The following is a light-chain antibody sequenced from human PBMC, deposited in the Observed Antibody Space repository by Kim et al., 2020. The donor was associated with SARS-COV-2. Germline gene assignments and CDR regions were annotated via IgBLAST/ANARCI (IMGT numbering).Light chain of an antibody. V-gene: IGLV2-14*03. CDR1: SSDIGAYSY. Sequence: QSALTQPASVSGSPGQSITISCTGSSSDIGAYSYVSWYQQHPGKAPKLMIYDVSHRSSGVSNRFSASKSGNTASLTISGLQTEDEADYYCSSYTSDSNVLFGGGTQLTVL. CDR2: DVS. J-gene: IGLJ2*01. CDR3: SSYTSDSNVL.